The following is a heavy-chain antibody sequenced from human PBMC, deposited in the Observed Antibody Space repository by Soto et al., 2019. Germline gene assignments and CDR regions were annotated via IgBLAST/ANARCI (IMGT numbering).Heavy chain of an antibody. CDR1: GDTFNFYS. J-gene: IGHJ4*02. CDR2: VNPIVSMS. V-gene: IGHV1-69*02. Sequence: SVKVSCKASGDTFNFYSINWVRQAPGLGLEWMGRVNPIVSMSNYAQKFQGRVTMTADKSTSTAYLQWSSLKASDTAMYYCARLWVSEYVWGSYPMSGFFDYWGQGTLVTVSS. D-gene: IGHD3-16*02. CDR3: ARLWVSEYVWGSYPMSGFFDY.